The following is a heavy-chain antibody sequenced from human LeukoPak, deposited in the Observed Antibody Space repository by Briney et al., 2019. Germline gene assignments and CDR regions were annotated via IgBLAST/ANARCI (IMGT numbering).Heavy chain of an antibody. Sequence: PGGSLRLSCAASGFTFDDYAMHWVRQAPGKGLEWVSGISWNSGSIGYADSVKGRFTISRDNAKNSLYLQMNSLRAEDTALYYCAKDSSGYLGYWGQGTLVTVSS. CDR2: ISWNSGSI. J-gene: IGHJ4*02. D-gene: IGHD3-22*01. V-gene: IGHV3-9*01. CDR1: GFTFDDYA. CDR3: AKDSSGYLGY.